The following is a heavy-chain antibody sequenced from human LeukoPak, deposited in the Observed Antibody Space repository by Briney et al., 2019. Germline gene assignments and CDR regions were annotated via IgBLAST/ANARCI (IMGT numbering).Heavy chain of an antibody. D-gene: IGHD2-2*01. CDR2: IDSSSSTI. CDR3: ARDVSSTSAHDY. CDR1: GFIFSSYG. V-gene: IGHV3-48*01. J-gene: IGHJ4*02. Sequence: PGGSLRLSCAASGFIFSSYGMNWVRQAPGKGLEWVSYIDSSSSTIYYADSVKGRLTISRDNAKNSLYLQMSSLRAEDTAVYYCARDVSSTSAHDYWGQGTLVTVTS.